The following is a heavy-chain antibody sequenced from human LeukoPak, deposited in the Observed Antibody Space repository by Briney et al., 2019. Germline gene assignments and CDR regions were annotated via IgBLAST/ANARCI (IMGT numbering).Heavy chain of an antibody. CDR2: ISSRGSYI. CDR1: EISFSSFH. J-gene: IGHJ6*02. Sequence: GGSLRLSCEVSEISFSSFHLNWVRQAPGKGLERVSSISSRGSYIYYADSVKGRFTTSRDYTRNSMYLQMNSLRAEDTAVYYCARGPRDTATVAYYYYGMDIWGQGTTVTVS. V-gene: IGHV3-21*01. D-gene: IGHD5-18*01. CDR3: ARGPRDTATVAYYYYGMDI.